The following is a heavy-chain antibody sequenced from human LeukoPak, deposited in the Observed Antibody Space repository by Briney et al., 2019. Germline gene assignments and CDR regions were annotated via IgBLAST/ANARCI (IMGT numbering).Heavy chain of an antibody. Sequence: PGGSLRLSCAASGFTFSSYSMNWVRQAPGKGLEWVSSISSSSSYIYYADSVKGRFTISRDNAKNSLYLQMNSPRAEDTAVYYCARDLSDYVWGSYPAEGGKNWFDPWGQGTLVTVSS. CDR3: ARDLSDYVWGSYPAEGGKNWFDP. V-gene: IGHV3-21*01. CDR1: GFTFSSYS. J-gene: IGHJ5*02. D-gene: IGHD3-16*02. CDR2: ISSSSSYI.